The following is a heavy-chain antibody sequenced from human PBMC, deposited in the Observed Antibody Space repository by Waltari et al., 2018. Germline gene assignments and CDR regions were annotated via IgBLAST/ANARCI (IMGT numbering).Heavy chain of an antibody. CDR3: ARVKGSYTSDP. CDR2: IYYSGST. Sequence: QVQLQESGPGLVKPSETLSLTCTVSGGSISSHYWSWIRQPPGKGLGWIGYIYYSGSTNYNPSLKSRVTISVDTSKNQFSLKLSSVTAADTAVYYCARVKGSYTSDPWGQGTLVTVSS. CDR1: GGSISSHY. J-gene: IGHJ5*02. V-gene: IGHV4-59*11. D-gene: IGHD3-16*01.